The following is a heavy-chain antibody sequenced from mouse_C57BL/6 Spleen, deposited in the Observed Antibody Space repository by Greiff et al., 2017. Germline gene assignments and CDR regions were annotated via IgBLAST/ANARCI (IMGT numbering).Heavy chain of an antibody. V-gene: IGHV1-15*01. CDR1: GYTFTDYE. J-gene: IGHJ4*01. CDR3: TREFYGSSSYAMDY. CDR2: IDPETGGT. Sequence: VKLVESGAELVRPGASVTLSCKASGYTFTDYEMHWVKQTPVHGLEWIGAIDPETGGTAYNQKFKGKAILTADKSSSTAYMELRSLTSEDSAVYYCTREFYGSSSYAMDYWGQGTSVTVSS. D-gene: IGHD1-1*01.